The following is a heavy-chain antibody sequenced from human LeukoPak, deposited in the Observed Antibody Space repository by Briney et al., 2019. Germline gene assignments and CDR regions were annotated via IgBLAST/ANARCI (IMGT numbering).Heavy chain of an antibody. Sequence: PGGSLRLSCTASGFTFGDYAMSWFRQAPGKGLEWVGFIRSKAYGGTTEYPASVKGRFTISRDDSKSIAYLQMNSLKTEDTAVYYCTREPAPYYDFWSGYYRGSWFDPWGQGTLVTVSS. CDR2: IRSKAYGGTT. CDR3: TREPAPYYDFWSGYYRGSWFDP. D-gene: IGHD3-3*01. CDR1: GFTFGDYA. V-gene: IGHV3-49*03. J-gene: IGHJ5*02.